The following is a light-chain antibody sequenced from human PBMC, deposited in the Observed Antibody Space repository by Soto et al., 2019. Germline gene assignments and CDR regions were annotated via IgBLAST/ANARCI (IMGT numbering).Light chain of an antibody. V-gene: IGKV3-11*01. J-gene: IGKJ1*01. CDR2: DAS. CDR3: QQRSNWPPT. CDR1: QSVSSY. Sequence: EIVLTQSPATLSLSPGERATLSCRASQSVSSYLAWYQQKPGQAPRLLIYDASNRATGIPARFSGSGSGTDFPLTISRLEPEDFAVYYCQQRSNWPPTFGQGTKVEIK.